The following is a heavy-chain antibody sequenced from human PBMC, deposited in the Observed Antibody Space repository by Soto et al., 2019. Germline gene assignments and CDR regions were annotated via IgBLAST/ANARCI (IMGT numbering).Heavy chain of an antibody. Sequence: QVQLVESGGGVVQPGRSLRLSCAASGFTFSSYAMHWVRQAPGKGLEWVAVISYDGSNKYYADSVKGRFIISRDNSKNTLYLQMNSLRAEDTAVYYCARGIYSSSSWWFDPWGQGTLVTVSS. CDR3: ARGIYSSSSWWFDP. J-gene: IGHJ5*02. V-gene: IGHV3-30-3*01. CDR1: GFTFSSYA. D-gene: IGHD6-6*01. CDR2: ISYDGSNK.